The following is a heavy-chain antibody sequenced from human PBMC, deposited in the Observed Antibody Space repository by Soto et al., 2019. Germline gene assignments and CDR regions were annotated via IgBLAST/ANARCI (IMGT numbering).Heavy chain of an antibody. D-gene: IGHD2-21*02. CDR2: IKGNGDDT. Sequence: EVRLLESGGGSVQPGGSLRLSCAGSGFTFGAYTMAWVRQAPGKGLEWVSGIKGNGDDTYYADSVKGRFTISRDISRNTLYLQMNSLRSDDTATYFCAKTGPVTARICFDYWGQGALVTVSS. CDR1: GFTFGAYT. V-gene: IGHV3-23*01. J-gene: IGHJ4*02. CDR3: AKTGPVTARICFDY.